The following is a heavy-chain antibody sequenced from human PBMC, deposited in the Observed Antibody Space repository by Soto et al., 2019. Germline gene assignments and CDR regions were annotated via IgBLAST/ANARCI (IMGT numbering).Heavy chain of an antibody. Sequence: ASETLSLTCAVYGGSFSGYYWSWIRQPPGKGLEWIGEINHSGSTNYNPSLKSRVTISVDTSKNQFSLKLSSVTAAGTAVYYCARESGSSWYYYGMDVWGQGTTVTVSS. J-gene: IGHJ6*02. CDR3: ARESGSSWYYYGMDV. D-gene: IGHD6-13*01. CDR2: INHSGST. V-gene: IGHV4-34*01. CDR1: GGSFSGYY.